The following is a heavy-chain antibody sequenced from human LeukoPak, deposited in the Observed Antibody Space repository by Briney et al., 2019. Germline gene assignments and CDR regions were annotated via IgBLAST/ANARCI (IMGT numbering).Heavy chain of an antibody. Sequence: SETLSLTCTVSGGSISSHYWSWIRQPPGKGLEWIGYIYYSGSTNYNPSLKSRVTISVDTSKNQFSLKLSSVTAADTAVYYCARVVTGTFFYYYYYMDVWGQGTLVTVSS. D-gene: IGHD1-7*01. V-gene: IGHV4-59*11. CDR3: ARVVTGTFFYYYYYMDV. CDR1: GGSISSHY. J-gene: IGHJ6*03. CDR2: IYYSGST.